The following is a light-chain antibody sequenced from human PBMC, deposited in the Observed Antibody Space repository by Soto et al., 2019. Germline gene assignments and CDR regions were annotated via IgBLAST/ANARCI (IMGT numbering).Light chain of an antibody. J-gene: IGKJ1*01. CDR2: AAS. CDR3: QQGYSNPQT. Sequence: DIQMTQSPSSLSASVGDRVTITCRASQSISSYLNWYQQKPGKAPKLLIYAASSLQSGVPSRFSGSGSGTDFTLTISSLLPEDFATYFCQQGYSNPQTFGQGTKVDIK. CDR1: QSISSY. V-gene: IGKV1-39*01.